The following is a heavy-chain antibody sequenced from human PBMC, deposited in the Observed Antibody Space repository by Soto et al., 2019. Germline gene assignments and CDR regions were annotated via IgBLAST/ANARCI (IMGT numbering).Heavy chain of an antibody. CDR1: GYAFNRYG. D-gene: IGHD2-2*02. CDR2: ISAYNGNT. J-gene: IGHJ5*02. Sequence: QIQLVQSGAEVKKPGASVKVSCKASGYAFNRYGLTWVRQAPGQGLERMGWISAYNGNTNYAQNLQGRVTMTTDTSTSTAYMKLRNLNSDDTAVYDCARSYCSTSTCYSYWFDPWGQGTLVTVSS. CDR3: ARSYCSTSTCYSYWFDP. V-gene: IGHV1-18*04.